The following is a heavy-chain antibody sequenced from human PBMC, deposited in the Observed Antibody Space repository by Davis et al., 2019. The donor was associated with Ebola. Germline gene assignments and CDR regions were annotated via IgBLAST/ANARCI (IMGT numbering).Heavy chain of an antibody. V-gene: IGHV3-9*01. CDR2: ITSNSGTT. Sequence: PGGSLRLSCATSGLTFDHYAMHWFRQAPGKGLEWVSGITSNSGTTAYADSVKGRFTISRDNAKDSLYLQMNSLRIEDTAFYYCAKDFYGSGSYIDAWGQGTLVAVSS. CDR3: AKDFYGSGSYIDA. CDR1: GLTFDHYA. J-gene: IGHJ5*02. D-gene: IGHD3-10*01.